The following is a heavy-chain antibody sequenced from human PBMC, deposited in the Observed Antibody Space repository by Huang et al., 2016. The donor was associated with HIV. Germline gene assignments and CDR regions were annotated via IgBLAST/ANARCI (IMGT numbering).Heavy chain of an antibody. Sequence: EVQLVESGGGLAQPGGSLRLSCVASGYTFSTYSMNWVRQAPGKGLEWVSYIRKTSGATSDAGSVKGRFTVSRDNVKNSLYLQMNRLRVEDTAMYYCVRDSSSGLQLRYWGQGALVIVS. CDR3: VRDSSSGLQLRY. V-gene: IGHV3-48*01. J-gene: IGHJ4*02. D-gene: IGHD3-22*01. CDR2: IRKTSGAT. CDR1: GYTFSTYS.